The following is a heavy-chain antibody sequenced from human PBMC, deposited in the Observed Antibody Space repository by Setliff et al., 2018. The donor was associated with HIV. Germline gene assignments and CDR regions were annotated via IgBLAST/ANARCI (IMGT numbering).Heavy chain of an antibody. CDR3: ARLPDINSWPFDY. CDR2: MNPNSGNR. Sequence: ASVKVSCKTSGYTFTSYDINWVRQATGQGLEWMGWMNPNSGNRGYAQKFQGRVTISRNTSISTAYMELSGPRSEDTAMYYCARLPDINSWPFDYWARGTLVTVSS. D-gene: IGHD6-13*01. J-gene: IGHJ4*02. V-gene: IGHV1-8*03. CDR1: GYTFTSYD.